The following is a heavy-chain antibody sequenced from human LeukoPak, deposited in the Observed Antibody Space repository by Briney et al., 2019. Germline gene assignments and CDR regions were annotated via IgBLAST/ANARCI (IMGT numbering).Heavy chain of an antibody. D-gene: IGHD6-19*01. Sequence: GGSLRLSCAASGFTLSSYWMSWVRQAPGKGLEWMANIKQDGSEIYYVASVKGRFTISRDNAKNSLYLHMNSLRAEDTAVYYCARIAVAAFDYWGQGTLVTVSS. CDR3: ARIAVAAFDY. J-gene: IGHJ4*02. CDR2: IKQDGSEI. CDR1: GFTLSSYW. V-gene: IGHV3-7*03.